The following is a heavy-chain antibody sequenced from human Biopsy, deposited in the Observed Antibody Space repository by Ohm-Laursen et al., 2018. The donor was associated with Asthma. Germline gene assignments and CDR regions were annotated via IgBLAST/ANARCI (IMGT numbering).Heavy chain of an antibody. CDR3: ASYEVVTSILPLDV. D-gene: IGHD2-21*02. V-gene: IGHV3-30*03. CDR1: GFTFSRYG. CDR2: ISYDGSNK. Sequence: SLGLSCAASGFTFSRYGMHWVRQAPGKGLEWVAVISYDGSNKYYGDSVQGRFTISRDNSKNTLYLQMNSLRAEDTAVYYCASYEVVTSILPLDVWGQGTTVTVSS. J-gene: IGHJ6*02.